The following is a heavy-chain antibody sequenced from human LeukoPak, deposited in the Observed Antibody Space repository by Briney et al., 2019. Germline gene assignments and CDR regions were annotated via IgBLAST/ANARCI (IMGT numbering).Heavy chain of an antibody. D-gene: IGHD3-16*01. Sequence: GGSLRLSCAASGFTFSSYSMNWVRQAPGKGLEWVLSISSSSSYIYYADSVKGRFTISRDNAKNSLYLQMNSLRAEDTAVYYCASWVPVGGEEPFDYWGQGTLVTVSS. CDR3: ASWVPVGGEEPFDY. J-gene: IGHJ4*02. V-gene: IGHV3-21*01. CDR2: ISSSSSYI. CDR1: GFTFSSYS.